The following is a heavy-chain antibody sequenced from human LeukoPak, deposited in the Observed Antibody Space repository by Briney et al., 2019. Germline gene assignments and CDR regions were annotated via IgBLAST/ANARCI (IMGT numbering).Heavy chain of an antibody. Sequence: SETLSLTCAVYGGSFSTYYWTWIRQPPGEGLEWIGEINHSGSTNYNPSLESRVTISVDSSKNQFSLKLSSVTAADTVVYFCAGGLVSWYNYWGQGTLVTVSS. CDR1: GGSFSTYY. CDR3: AGGLVSWYNY. D-gene: IGHD6-13*01. J-gene: IGHJ4*02. V-gene: IGHV4-34*01. CDR2: INHSGST.